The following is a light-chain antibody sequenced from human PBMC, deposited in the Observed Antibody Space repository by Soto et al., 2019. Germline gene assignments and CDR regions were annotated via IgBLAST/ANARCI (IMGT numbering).Light chain of an antibody. Sequence: DIQMTQSPSTLSASVGDRLTITCRASQTISNWLAWYQQRPGKAPKLLISAASSLESGVPSRFSGSGSGTEFTLTISSLQPDDFATYYCQQYNIPAWAFGQGTRVDIK. CDR2: AAS. J-gene: IGKJ1*01. CDR1: QTISNW. V-gene: IGKV1-5*01. CDR3: QQYNIPAWA.